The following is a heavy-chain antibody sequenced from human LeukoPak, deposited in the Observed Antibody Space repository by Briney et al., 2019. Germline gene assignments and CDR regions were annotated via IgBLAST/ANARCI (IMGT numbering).Heavy chain of an antibody. D-gene: IGHD3-22*01. J-gene: IGHJ4*02. CDR2: ISYDGGNK. Sequence: GALRLSCAASGFTFSSYAMHWVRQAPGKGLEWVAVISYDGGNKYYADSVKGRFTISRDNSKNTLYLQMNSLRAEDTAVYYCARVGSGYYFYYFDYWGQGTLVTVSS. V-gene: IGHV3-30*04. CDR3: ARVGSGYYFYYFDY. CDR1: GFTFSSYA.